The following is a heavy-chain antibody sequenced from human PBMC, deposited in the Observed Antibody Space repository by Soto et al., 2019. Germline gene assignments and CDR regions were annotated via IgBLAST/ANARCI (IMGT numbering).Heavy chain of an antibody. J-gene: IGHJ4*02. CDR2: IIPMFGTA. CDR1: GGTISKYS. V-gene: IGHV1-69*13. CDR3: ARQFDYDSSGYYYAY. Sequence: SVKVSCMAPGGTISKYSVSWVRQAPGQGLEWMGAIIPMFGTANYAQKFQGRVTITADESTSTAYMELSSLRSEDTAVYYCARQFDYDSSGYYYAYWGQGTLVTVSS. D-gene: IGHD3-22*01.